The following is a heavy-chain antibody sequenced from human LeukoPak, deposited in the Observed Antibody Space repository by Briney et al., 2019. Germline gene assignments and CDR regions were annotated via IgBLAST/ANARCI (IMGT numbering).Heavy chain of an antibody. Sequence: GGSLRLSCAASGFRFSDAWMSWVRQAPGKGLQWVGRIKRKIDGERTDYVESVKGRFTISRDDSKNTLFLQMNSLKIEDTAVYYCTTGYSSGYVEDYWGQGTRVSVSS. V-gene: IGHV3-15*01. CDR1: GFRFSDAW. J-gene: IGHJ4*02. CDR3: TTGYSSGYVEDY. CDR2: IKRKIDGERT. D-gene: IGHD3-22*01.